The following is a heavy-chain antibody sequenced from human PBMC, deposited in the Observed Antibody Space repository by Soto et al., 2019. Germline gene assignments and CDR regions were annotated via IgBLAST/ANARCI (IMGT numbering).Heavy chain of an antibody. Sequence: EVQLLESGGGLVQPGGSLRLSCAASGFTFSSYAMSWVRQAPGKGLEWVSAISGSGGSTYYADSVKGRFTISRDNSKNTLYLQMNSLRAEDTAVYYCAKSLSIAAATYCYGMDVWGQGTTVTVSS. V-gene: IGHV3-23*01. J-gene: IGHJ6*02. CDR1: GFTFSSYA. CDR2: ISGSGGST. CDR3: AKSLSIAAATYCYGMDV. D-gene: IGHD6-13*01.